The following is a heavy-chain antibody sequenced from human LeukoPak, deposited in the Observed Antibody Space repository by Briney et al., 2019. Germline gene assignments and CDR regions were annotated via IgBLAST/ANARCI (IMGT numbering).Heavy chain of an antibody. D-gene: IGHD6-13*01. J-gene: IGHJ4*02. CDR1: GGTFSSYA. CDR3: VGSGSRDY. CDR2: MNPNSGNT. V-gene: IGHV1-8*02. Sequence: GASVKVSCKASGGTFSSYAISWVRQAPGQGLEWMGWMNPNSGNTGYAQKFQGRVTMTRNTSISTAYMELSSLRSEDTAVYYCVGSGSRDYWGQGTLVTVSS.